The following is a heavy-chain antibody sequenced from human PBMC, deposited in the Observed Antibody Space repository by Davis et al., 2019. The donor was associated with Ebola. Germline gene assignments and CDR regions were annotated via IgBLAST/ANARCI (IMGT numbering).Heavy chain of an antibody. CDR2: MYHNGDT. Sequence: SETLSLTCTVSGGSISSSSYYWGWIRQPPGKGLEWIGSMYHNGDTFHNPSLKSRVTISGDSSNNQFSLKLASVTAADTAVYYCATPTYCGGDCYITSAFDLWGQGTMVTVSS. V-gene: IGHV4-39*01. CDR1: GGSISSSSYY. J-gene: IGHJ3*01. D-gene: IGHD2-21*02. CDR3: ATPTYCGGDCYITSAFDL.